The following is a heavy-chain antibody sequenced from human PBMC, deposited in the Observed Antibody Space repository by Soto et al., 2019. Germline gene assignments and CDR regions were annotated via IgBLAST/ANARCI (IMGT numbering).Heavy chain of an antibody. CDR2: IIPIPDIT. J-gene: IGHJ3*01. V-gene: IGHV1-69*08. Sequence: QVQLVQSGAEVRKPGSSVKVSCKAPGGTFSTYIISWVRQAPGQGLEWMGRIIPIPDITNYAQKFQGRVTVTADSSTSTAYMELTSLKSEDTAVYYWARDRITTRGDAFDLWGQGTMVTVSS. D-gene: IGHD3-3*01. CDR3: ARDRITTRGDAFDL. CDR1: GGTFSTYI.